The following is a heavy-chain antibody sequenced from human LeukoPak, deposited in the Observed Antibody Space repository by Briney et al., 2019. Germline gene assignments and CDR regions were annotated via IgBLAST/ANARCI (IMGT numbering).Heavy chain of an antibody. CDR1: GFTFSSYS. Sequence: PGGSLRLSCAASGFTFSSYSMNWVRQAPGKGLEWVSSISSSSSYVSYADSVKGRFTISRDNAKNSLYLQMNSLRAEDTAAYYCARERGGSSSWASFDYWGQGTLVTVSS. V-gene: IGHV3-21*01. CDR3: ARERGGSSSWASFDY. J-gene: IGHJ4*02. D-gene: IGHD6-6*01. CDR2: ISSSSSYV.